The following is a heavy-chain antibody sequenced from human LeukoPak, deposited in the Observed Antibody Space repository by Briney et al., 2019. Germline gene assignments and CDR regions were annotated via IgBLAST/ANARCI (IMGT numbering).Heavy chain of an antibody. J-gene: IGHJ4*02. CDR2: IYSDNT. V-gene: IGHV3-53*01. Sequence: PGGSLRLSCTVSGFTVSSNSMSRVRQAPGKGLEWVSFIYSDNTHYSDSVKGRFTISRDNAKNSLYLQMNSLRDEDTAVYYCARDLILADSSGSSAHDYWGQGTLVTVSS. D-gene: IGHD2-15*01. CDR1: GFTVSSNS. CDR3: ARDLILADSSGSSAHDY.